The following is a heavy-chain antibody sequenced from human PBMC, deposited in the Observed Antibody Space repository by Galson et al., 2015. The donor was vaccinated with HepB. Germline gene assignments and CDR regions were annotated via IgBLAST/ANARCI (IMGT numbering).Heavy chain of an antibody. V-gene: IGHV1-69*13. D-gene: IGHD2-2*01. CDR1: GFTFSTYD. Sequence: SVKVSCKAFGFTFSTYDIKWVRQAPGQGLEWMGGIIPIFGTAKYAQKFQGRVTITADESTNTVYMELSSLISEVTAVYDCARQLVVVPAAWDSYYHYYMDVCGKGTTVTVSS. J-gene: IGHJ6*03. CDR2: IIPIFGTA. CDR3: ARQLVVVPAAWDSYYHYYMDV.